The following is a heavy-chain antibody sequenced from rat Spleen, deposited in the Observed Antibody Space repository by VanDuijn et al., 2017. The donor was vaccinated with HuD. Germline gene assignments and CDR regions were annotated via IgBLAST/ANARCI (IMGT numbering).Heavy chain of an antibody. J-gene: IGHJ2*01. D-gene: IGHD1-10*01. Sequence: EVQLVESGGGLVQPGRSMKLSCAASGFSFSNYYMAWVRPAPPKGLEWVASISTGGGNTYYRDSVKGRFTISRDHAKSTLYLQMDSLRSEDTATYYCARPITTKGYFDYWGQGVMVTVSS. CDR3: ARPITTKGYFDY. CDR1: GFSFSNYY. CDR2: ISTGGGNT. V-gene: IGHV5-25*01.